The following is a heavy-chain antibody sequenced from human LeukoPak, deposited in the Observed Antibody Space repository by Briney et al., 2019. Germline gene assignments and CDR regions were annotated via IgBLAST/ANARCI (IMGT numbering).Heavy chain of an antibody. J-gene: IGHJ4*02. CDR1: GGSISSYY. CDR3: ARGGYDFWSGYYTRRYFDY. D-gene: IGHD3-3*01. CDR2: IYSTGST. V-gene: IGHV4-4*07. Sequence: SETLSLTCTVSGGSISSYYWSWIRQPAGKGLEWIGRIYSTGSTNYNPSLKSRVTMSVDTSKNQFSLRLRSVTAADTAVYYCARGGYDFWSGYYTRRYFDYWGQGTLVTVSS.